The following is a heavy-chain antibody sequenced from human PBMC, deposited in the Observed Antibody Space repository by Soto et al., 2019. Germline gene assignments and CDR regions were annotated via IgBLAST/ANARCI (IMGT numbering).Heavy chain of an antibody. D-gene: IGHD1-26*01. CDR1: GYMFRSYW. V-gene: IGHV5-51*01. Sequence: XESLKISCTGSGYMFRSYWIAWVRQMPGKGLEWMGLIYPGDSDTRYSPSFQGQVTISVDKSINTAHLQWSGLKASDTAMYYCARSRIVGASDSFDIWGQGTMVTVS. CDR3: ARSRIVGASDSFDI. J-gene: IGHJ3*02. CDR2: IYPGDSDT.